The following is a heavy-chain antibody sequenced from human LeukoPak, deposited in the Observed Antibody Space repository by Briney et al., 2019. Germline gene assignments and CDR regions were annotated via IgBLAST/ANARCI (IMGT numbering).Heavy chain of an antibody. Sequence: PGRSLRLPCAASGFTFSNSAMNWVRQAPGKGLEWVAVISYDGNNKYYSDSVRGRFTISRDNSKDTLYLQMNGLRAEDTAVYYCAKDMYYRGSGSYFNVDYWGQGTLVTVSS. CDR2: ISYDGNNK. D-gene: IGHD3-10*01. J-gene: IGHJ4*02. CDR1: GFTFSNSA. V-gene: IGHV3-30*18. CDR3: AKDMYYRGSGSYFNVDY.